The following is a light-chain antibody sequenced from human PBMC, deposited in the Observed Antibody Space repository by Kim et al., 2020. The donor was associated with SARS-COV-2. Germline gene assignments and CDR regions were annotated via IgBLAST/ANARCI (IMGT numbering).Light chain of an antibody. CDR3: QQYGTSPYT. CDR1: QTVSTNY. V-gene: IGKV3-20*01. Sequence: PGERAAPSCRASQTVSTNYLAWYQQAPGQAPRLLIDGASNRATGTPDRFSGSGSGTDFTLTISRLEPEDFAVYYCQQYGTSPYTFGQGTKLEIK. J-gene: IGKJ2*01. CDR2: GAS.